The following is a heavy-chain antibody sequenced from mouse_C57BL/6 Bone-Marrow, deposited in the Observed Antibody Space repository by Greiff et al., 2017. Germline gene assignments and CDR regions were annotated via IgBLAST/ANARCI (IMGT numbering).Heavy chain of an antibody. D-gene: IGHD1-1*01. CDR2: IDPETGGT. CDR3: TRGGYCGSSSAGY. J-gene: IGHJ2*01. V-gene: IGHV1-15*01. Sequence: VQLQQSGAELVRPGASVTLSCKASGYTFTDSDLHWVKQTPVHGLEWIGAIDPETGGTAYNQKFKGKAILTADKSSSTAYMELRSLTSEDSAVDYCTRGGYCGSSSAGYWGQGTTLTVSA. CDR1: GYTFTDSD.